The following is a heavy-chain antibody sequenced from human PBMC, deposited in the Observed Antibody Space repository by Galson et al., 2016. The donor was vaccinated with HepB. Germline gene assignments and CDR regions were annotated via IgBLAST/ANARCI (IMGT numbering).Heavy chain of an antibody. V-gene: IGHV3-73*01. CDR1: GFTFSGSA. CDR3: TRRVDIAAAGTGDY. J-gene: IGHJ4*02. Sequence: SLRLSCAASGFTFSGSAMHWVRQASGKGLEWVGRIRSKANSYATAYAASVKGRFTISRDDSKNTAYLQMNSLKTEDTAVYYCTRRVDIAAAGTGDYWGQGTLVTASS. D-gene: IGHD6-13*01. CDR2: IRSKANSYAT.